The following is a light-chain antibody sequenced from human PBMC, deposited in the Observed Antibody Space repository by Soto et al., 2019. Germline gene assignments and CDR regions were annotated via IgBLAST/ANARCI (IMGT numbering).Light chain of an antibody. CDR3: QQRSNWPPGRT. J-gene: IGKJ1*01. V-gene: IGKV3-11*01. CDR2: DAS. CDR1: QSVSSY. Sequence: EIVLTQSPATLSLSPGERATLSCRASQSVSSYLAWYQQKPGQAPRLLIYDASNRATGIPARFSGSWSGTDFTLTISSREPEDFAVYYCQQRSNWPPGRTFGQGTKVEIK.